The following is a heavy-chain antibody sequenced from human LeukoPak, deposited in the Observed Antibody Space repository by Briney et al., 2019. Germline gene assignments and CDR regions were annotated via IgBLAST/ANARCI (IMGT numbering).Heavy chain of an antibody. CDR3: ARQQIEYDSSDYPWYFDL. CDR1: GLTFSSYG. CDR2: ISFDGRNK. J-gene: IGHJ2*01. Sequence: PGGSLRLSCAASGLTFSSYGMHWVRQAPGKGLGWAALISFDGRNKYYADSVKGRFTMSRDNSKNTLYLQMNSLTAEDTAVYYCARQQIEYDSSDYPWYFDLWGRGTLVTVSS. V-gene: IGHV3-30*19. D-gene: IGHD3-22*01.